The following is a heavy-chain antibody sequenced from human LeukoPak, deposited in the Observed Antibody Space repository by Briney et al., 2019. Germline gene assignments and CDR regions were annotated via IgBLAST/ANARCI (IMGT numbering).Heavy chain of an antibody. D-gene: IGHD3-22*01. V-gene: IGHV5-10-1*01. CDR3: ARQGYYDSSGWTFDI. CDR1: GYRSTSYW. Sequence: GESLRISCKGSGYRSTSYWISWVRQMPGKGLEWMGRIDPSDSYSNYSPSFQGHVTMSADKSISTAYLQWSSLKASDTAMYYCARQGYYDSSGWTFDIWGQGTMVTVSS. J-gene: IGHJ3*02. CDR2: IDPSDSYS.